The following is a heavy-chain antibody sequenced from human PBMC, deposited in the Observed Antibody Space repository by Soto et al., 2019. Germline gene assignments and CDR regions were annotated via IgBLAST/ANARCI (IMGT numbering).Heavy chain of an antibody. D-gene: IGHD1-7*01. Sequence: QVRLVQSGAEVKKPGASVKVTCKPSGYTFTDAYIHWVRQAPGQGLEWLGWINPKNGGTNYAQKFQGRVPMTRDTSSSTAFMELSSLNSNDTAVYYCAREEGTELDFWGQGTLVTVSS. V-gene: IGHV1-2*02. CDR1: GYTFTDAY. J-gene: IGHJ4*02. CDR3: AREEGTELDF. CDR2: INPKNGGT.